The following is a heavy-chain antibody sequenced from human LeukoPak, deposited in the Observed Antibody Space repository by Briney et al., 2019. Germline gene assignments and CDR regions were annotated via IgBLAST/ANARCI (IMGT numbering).Heavy chain of an antibody. CDR2: INPNSGGT. Sequence: GASVKVSCKASGYTFTGYYMHWVRQDPGQGLEWMGWINPNSGGTNYAQKFQGRVTMTRDTSISTAYMELSRLRSDDTAVYYCARARQLPIWGFDYWGQGTLVTVSS. CDR3: ARARQLPIWGFDY. CDR1: GYTFTGYY. D-gene: IGHD2-2*01. V-gene: IGHV1-2*02. J-gene: IGHJ4*02.